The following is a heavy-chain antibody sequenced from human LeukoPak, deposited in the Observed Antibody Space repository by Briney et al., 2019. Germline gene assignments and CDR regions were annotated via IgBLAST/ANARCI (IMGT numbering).Heavy chain of an antibody. CDR1: GFTFSSYA. CDR2: ISGSGGST. J-gene: IGHJ4*02. CDR3: XXXXXXXXXFGELLDRHDYFDY. Sequence: PGGSLRLSCAASGFTFSSYAMSWVRQAPGKGLEWVSAISGSGGSTYYADSVKGRFTISRDNSKNTLYLQMNSLRAEDTAVYYXXXXXXXXXXFGELLDRHDYFDYWGQGTLVTVSS. D-gene: IGHD3-10*01. V-gene: IGHV3-23*01.